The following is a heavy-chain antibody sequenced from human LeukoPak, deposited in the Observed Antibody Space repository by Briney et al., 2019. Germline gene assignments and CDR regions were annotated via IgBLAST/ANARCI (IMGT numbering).Heavy chain of an antibody. J-gene: IGHJ4*02. CDR1: GGSISSYY. V-gene: IGHV4-59*01. Sequence: SETLSLTCTVSGGSISSYYWSWIRQPPGRGLEWIGYIYYSGSTNYNPSLKSRVTISVVTSKNQFSLKLSSVTAAGTAVYYCARGFETGSIDYWGQGTLITVSS. D-gene: IGHD3-9*01. CDR3: ARGFETGSIDY. CDR2: IYYSGST.